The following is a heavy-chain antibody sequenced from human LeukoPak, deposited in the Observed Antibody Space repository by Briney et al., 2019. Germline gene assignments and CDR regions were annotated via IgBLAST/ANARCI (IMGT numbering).Heavy chain of an antibody. V-gene: IGHV1-2*02. J-gene: IGHJ6*03. D-gene: IGHD3-9*01. CDR3: ARDLTKEYYYYYYMDV. CDR1: GYTFTGYY. CDR2: INPNSGGT. Sequence: ASVKVSCKASGYTFTGYYMHWVRQAPGQGLEWMGWINPNSGGTNYAQKFQGRVTMTRDTSISTAYMELSRLRSDDTAVYCCARDLTKEYYYYYYMDVWGKGTTVTVSS.